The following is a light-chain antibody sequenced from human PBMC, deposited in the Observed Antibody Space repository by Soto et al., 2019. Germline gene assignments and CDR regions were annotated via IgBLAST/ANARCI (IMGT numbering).Light chain of an antibody. CDR1: QHLKF. V-gene: IGKV1-12*01. Sequence: DIQMTKSPSSVSASVGDTVAITFLASQHLKFLSWYQQKPGKAPRLLIYEATNLQSGVPPRFSGSGSGTDFTLTISSLQPEDFATYFCQQANSCPSTFGQGTRLEIK. CDR2: EAT. CDR3: QQANSCPST. J-gene: IGKJ5*01.